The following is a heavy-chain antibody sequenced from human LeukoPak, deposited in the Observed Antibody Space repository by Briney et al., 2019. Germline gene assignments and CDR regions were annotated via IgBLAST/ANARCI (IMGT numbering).Heavy chain of an antibody. J-gene: IGHJ3*02. CDR3: ARAFPAANWDYAFDI. CDR1: GFTFSSYS. D-gene: IGHD7-27*01. Sequence: PGGSLRLSCAASGFTFSSYSMNWVRQAPGKGLEWVSSISSSSSYIYYADSVKGRFTISRDNAKNSLYLQMNSLRAEDTAVYYCARAFPAANWDYAFDIWGQGTMVTVSS. V-gene: IGHV3-21*01. CDR2: ISSSSSYI.